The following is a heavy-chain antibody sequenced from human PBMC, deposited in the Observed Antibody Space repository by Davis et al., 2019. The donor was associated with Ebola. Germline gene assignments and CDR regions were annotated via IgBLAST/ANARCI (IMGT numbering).Heavy chain of an antibody. Sequence: AASVKVSCKASGYTFTGYYMHWVRQAPGQGLEWMGWINPNSGGTNWAQKFQGRVTMTRDTSISTACMELSRLGSDDTAVYYCARGSGPYAFDIWGQGTMVTVSS. D-gene: IGHD3-10*01. J-gene: IGHJ3*02. CDR1: GYTFTGYY. CDR3: ARGSGPYAFDI. CDR2: INPNSGGT. V-gene: IGHV1-2*02.